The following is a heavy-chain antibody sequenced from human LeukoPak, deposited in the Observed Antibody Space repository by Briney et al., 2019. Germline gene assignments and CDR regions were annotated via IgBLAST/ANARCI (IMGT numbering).Heavy chain of an antibody. J-gene: IGHJ4*02. V-gene: IGHV3-23*01. CDR3: TKDVGNYHHAY. D-gene: IGHD1-7*01. CDR2: ISGSSAST. CDR1: GFTFSNYA. Sequence: GGSLRLSCAASGFTFSNYAMRWVRQAPGKGLEWVSAISGSSASTYYADSVKGRFTISRDNSKNTLYLQMSSLRAEDTAVYSCTKDVGNYHHAYWGQGTLVTVSS.